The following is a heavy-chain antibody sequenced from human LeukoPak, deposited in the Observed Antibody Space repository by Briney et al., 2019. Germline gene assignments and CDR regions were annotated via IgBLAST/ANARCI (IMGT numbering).Heavy chain of an antibody. J-gene: IGHJ4*02. V-gene: IGHV1-8*02. CDR1: GYTFTGYY. CDR2: INPNSGNT. Sequence: ASVKVSCKASGYTFTGYYMHWVRQAPGQGLEWMGWINPNSGNTGYAQKFQGRVTMTRNTSISTAYMELSSLRSEDTAVYYCASGYYGGHFDYWGQGTLVTVSS. CDR3: ASGYYGGHFDY. D-gene: IGHD3-22*01.